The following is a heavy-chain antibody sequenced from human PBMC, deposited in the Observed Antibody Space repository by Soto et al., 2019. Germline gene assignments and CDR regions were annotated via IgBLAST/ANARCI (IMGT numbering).Heavy chain of an antibody. D-gene: IGHD3-3*01. CDR1: GFSLTTSGVG. Sequence: QITLNESGPTQVKPRQTLTLTCTFSGFSLTTSGVGVGWIRQSPGKAPEWLALIYWDADKRYSPSLKSRLTITKDTAKNQVVLTMADLEPADTATYYCADRVLRTVFGLVTTTAIYFDFWGQGTPVAVSS. CDR2: IYWDADK. CDR3: ADRVLRTVFGLVTTTAIYFDF. V-gene: IGHV2-5*02. J-gene: IGHJ4*02.